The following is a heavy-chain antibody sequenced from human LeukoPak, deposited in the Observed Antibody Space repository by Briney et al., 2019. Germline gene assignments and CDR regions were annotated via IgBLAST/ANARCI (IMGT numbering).Heavy chain of an antibody. CDR3: VKKGVVAPTGDYYFDF. J-gene: IGHJ4*02. D-gene: IGHD5-12*01. CDR1: GFSFSNYN. Sequence: PGGSLRLSGSASGFSFSNYNMYWVRQAPGKGLEYVSAIFKSGSGTFYADSVKGRFTISRDNSKNTLFLQMSSLTTDDTAVYYCVKKGVVAPTGDYYFDFWGQGTLVTVSS. CDR2: IFKSGSGT. V-gene: IGHV3-64D*06.